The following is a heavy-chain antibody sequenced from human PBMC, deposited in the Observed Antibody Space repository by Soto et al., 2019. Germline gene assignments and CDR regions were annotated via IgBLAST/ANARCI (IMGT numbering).Heavy chain of an antibody. V-gene: IGHV4-39*01. CDR3: ARQNTVDWFDP. D-gene: IGHD4-17*01. CDR2: ISYSGST. Sequence: SETLSLTCTVSGGSISSRSYYWAWIRQPPGKGLEWLGSISYSGSTYNNPSLKSRVTISVDTSNNQFSLKLSSVTAADTAVFFCARQNTVDWFDPWGQGTLVTVSS. J-gene: IGHJ5*02. CDR1: GGSISSRSYY.